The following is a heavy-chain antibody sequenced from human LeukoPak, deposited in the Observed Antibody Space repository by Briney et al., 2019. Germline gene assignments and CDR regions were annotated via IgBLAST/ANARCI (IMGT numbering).Heavy chain of an antibody. CDR1: GYTFTDYY. J-gene: IGHJ4*02. CDR2: IDPNNGGT. Sequence: ASVKVSCKASGYTFTDYYMHWVRQAPGQGLEWMGWIDPNNGGTYSTQKFQGWVTMTRDTSISTAYMELSRLTSDDTAVYYCARVPDSSSSYCYCDYWGQGTLVTVSS. D-gene: IGHD6-13*01. CDR3: ARVPDSSSSYCYCDY. V-gene: IGHV1-2*04.